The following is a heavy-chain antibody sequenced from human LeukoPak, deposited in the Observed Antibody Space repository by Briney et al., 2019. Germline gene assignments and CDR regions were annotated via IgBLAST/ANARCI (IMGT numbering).Heavy chain of an antibody. CDR2: IIPIFGTA. V-gene: IGHV1-69*06. CDR1: GGTFSSYT. CDR3: ARGDSLPVVVTDDYYYYMDV. D-gene: IGHD2-21*02. J-gene: IGHJ6*03. Sequence: SVKVSCKASGGTFSSYTISWVRQAPGQGLEWMGGIIPIFGTANYAQKFQGRVTITADKSTSTAYMELSSLRSEDTAVYYCARGDSLPVVVTDDYYYYMDVWGKGTTVTVSS.